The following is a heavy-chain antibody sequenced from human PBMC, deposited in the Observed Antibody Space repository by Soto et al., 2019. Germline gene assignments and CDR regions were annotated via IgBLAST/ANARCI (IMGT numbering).Heavy chain of an antibody. CDR2: IYPGDSDT. Sequence: GKSLKIFCKGSGYSFTRYWIGWVRQMPGKGLEWMGIIYPGDSDTRYSPSFQGQVTISADKYISTAYLQWSSLKDSDKAMYYCASLYMVRGVINSLDYCGQGSLVTVSA. D-gene: IGHD3-10*01. V-gene: IGHV5-51*01. J-gene: IGHJ4*02. CDR1: GYSFTRYW. CDR3: ASLYMVRGVINSLDY.